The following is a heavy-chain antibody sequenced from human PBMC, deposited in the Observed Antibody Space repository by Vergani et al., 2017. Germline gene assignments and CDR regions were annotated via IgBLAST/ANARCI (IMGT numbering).Heavy chain of an antibody. CDR2: ISHSGST. J-gene: IGHJ3*02. D-gene: IGHD2-15*01. CDR1: GDSFRSNKW. Sequence: QVQLQESGPGLLKPPGTLSLTCAVSGDSFRSNKWWTWVRQSPGKTLEWIGEISHSGSTNYNPSLKGRVTLSLDTSKNQFSLRLSSVTAADTAVYYCARDPKIYCSGGSCFSVWDAFDIWGRGTTVTVSS. CDR3: ARDPKIYCSGGSCFSVWDAFDI. V-gene: IGHV4-4*03.